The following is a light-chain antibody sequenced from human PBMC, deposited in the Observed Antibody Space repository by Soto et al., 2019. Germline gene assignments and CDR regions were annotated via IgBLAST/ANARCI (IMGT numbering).Light chain of an antibody. V-gene: IGKV3-20*01. CDR2: GAS. Sequence: EIVLMESRGTLSLSPGARLSLSVRDRQSVSRNYLGWYQQEPGRATRLLIYGASSRATGIPDRFSGSGSGTDFTLTISRLEPEDFAVYYCKKYGSSPRTVGKGTKVAIK. CDR1: QSVSRNY. CDR3: KKYGSSPRT. J-gene: IGKJ1*01.